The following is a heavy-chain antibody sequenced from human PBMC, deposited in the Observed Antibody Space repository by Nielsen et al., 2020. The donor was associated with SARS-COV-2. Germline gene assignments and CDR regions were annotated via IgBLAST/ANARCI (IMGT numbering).Heavy chain of an antibody. J-gene: IGHJ4*02. CDR2: MNPNSGNT. Sequence: ASVKVSCKASGYTFTSYDINWVRQATGQGLEWMGWMNPNSGNTDYAQKLQGRVTMTTDTSTSTAYMELRSLRSDDTAVYYCARGQFLLGDFDYWGQGTLVTVSS. CDR3: ARGQFLLGDFDY. V-gene: IGHV1-8*01. D-gene: IGHD3-9*01. CDR1: GYTFTSYD.